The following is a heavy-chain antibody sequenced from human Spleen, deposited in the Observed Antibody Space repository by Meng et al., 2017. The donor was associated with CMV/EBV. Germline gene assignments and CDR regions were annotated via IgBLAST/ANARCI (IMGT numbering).Heavy chain of an antibody. CDR1: GFTFGDYG. V-gene: IGHV3-15*01. J-gene: IGHJ6*02. CDR2: IKSKTDGGTT. Sequence: GGSLRLSCTGSGFTFGDYGISWVRQAPGKGLEWVGRIKSKTDGGTTDYPAPVKGRFTISRHDSKNTLYLQMDSLKTEDTAVYYCTTYRVVGAAVDGYYSYYGMDVWGQGTTVTVSS. D-gene: IGHD2-15*01. CDR3: TTYRVVGAAVDGYYSYYGMDV.